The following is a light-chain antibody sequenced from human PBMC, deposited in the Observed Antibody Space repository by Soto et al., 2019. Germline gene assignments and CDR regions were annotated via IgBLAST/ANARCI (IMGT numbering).Light chain of an antibody. V-gene: IGKV1-5*03. J-gene: IGKJ1*01. CDR1: ESISNW. CDR3: QQYDTYWT. CDR2: KAS. Sequence: DIQMPQSPSTLSASVGDRVIITCRASESISNWLAWYQQKPGKAPNLLIYKASSLKSGVPLRFSGSGSGTEFTLTINSLQPDDFATYYCQQYDTYWTFGQGTKV.